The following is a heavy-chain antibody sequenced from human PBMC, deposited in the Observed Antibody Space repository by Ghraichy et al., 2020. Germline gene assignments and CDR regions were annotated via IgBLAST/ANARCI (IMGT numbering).Heavy chain of an antibody. J-gene: IGHJ5*02. CDR2: IYYSGST. D-gene: IGHD2/OR15-2a*01. CDR3: ARLNRRWFDP. V-gene: IGHV4-39*01. Sequence: SQTLSLTCTVSGGSIRYSSYYWGWIRQPPGKGLEWIGSIYYSGSTYYNPSLKSRVTISVDTSKNQFSLKLSSVTAADTAVYYCARLNRRWFDPWGQGTLVTVSS. CDR1: GGSIRYSSYY.